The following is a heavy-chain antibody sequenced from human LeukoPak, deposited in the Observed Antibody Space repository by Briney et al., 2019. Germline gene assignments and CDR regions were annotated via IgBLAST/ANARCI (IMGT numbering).Heavy chain of an antibody. D-gene: IGHD3-3*01. CDR3: ARGATHFLPSRFWSGYYSPYYYGMDV. CDR1: GYTFTSYD. V-gene: IGHV1-8*01. CDR2: MNPNSGNT. J-gene: IGHJ6*02. Sequence: ASVKVSCKASGYTFTSYDINWVRQATGQGLEWMGWMNPNSGNTGYAQKFQGRVTMTRNTSISTAYMELSSLRSEDTAVYYCARGATHFLPSRFWSGYYSPYYYGMDVWGQGTTVTVSS.